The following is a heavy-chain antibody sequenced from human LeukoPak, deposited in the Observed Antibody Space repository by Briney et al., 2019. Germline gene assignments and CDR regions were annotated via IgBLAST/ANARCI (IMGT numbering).Heavy chain of an antibody. D-gene: IGHD5-24*01. V-gene: IGHV1-8*01. J-gene: IGHJ4*02. Sequence: GASVKVSCKASGYTFASYQIHWVRQATGQGLEWMGWMNPNNGDTAYAQKFQGRVNMTRDTSISTAYMELSSLGSEDTAVYYCARNYLGYSYWGQGSLVTVSS. CDR1: GYTFASYQ. CDR3: ARNYLGYSY. CDR2: MNPNNGDT.